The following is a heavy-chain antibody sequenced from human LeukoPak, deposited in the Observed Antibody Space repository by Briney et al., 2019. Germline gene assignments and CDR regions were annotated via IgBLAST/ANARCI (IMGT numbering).Heavy chain of an antibody. CDR1: GGSISSSSYY. J-gene: IGHJ4*02. CDR3: ARREAARDY. V-gene: IGHV4-39*01. CDR2: IYYSGST. D-gene: IGHD6-6*01. Sequence: SETLSLTCTVSGGSISSSSYYWGWIRQPPGKGLEWIGSIYYSGSTYYNPSLKSRVTISVDTSKNQFSLKLSSVTAADTAVYYCARREAARDYWGQGTLVTVSS.